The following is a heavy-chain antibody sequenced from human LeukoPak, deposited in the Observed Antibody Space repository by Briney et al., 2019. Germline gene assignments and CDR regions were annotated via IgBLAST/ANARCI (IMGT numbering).Heavy chain of an antibody. Sequence: PGGSLRLSCAASGFTVSSNYMSWVRQAPGKGLEWVSVIYSGGSTYYADSVKGRFTISRDNSKNTLYLQMNSLRAEETPVYYCARAYGLKEQLFECRGQGTLVTVSS. D-gene: IGHD6-6*01. J-gene: IGHJ4*02. CDR2: IYSGGST. CDR3: ARAYGLKEQLFEC. CDR1: GFTVSSNY. V-gene: IGHV3-53*01.